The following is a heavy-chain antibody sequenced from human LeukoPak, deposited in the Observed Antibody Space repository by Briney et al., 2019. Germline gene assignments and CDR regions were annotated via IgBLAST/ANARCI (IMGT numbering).Heavy chain of an antibody. CDR2: ISSSSSTI. Sequence: PGGSLRLSCAASGFTFTNYNMNWVRQAPGKGLEWVSYISSSSSTIYYADSVKGRFTISRDNAKNSLYLQMNSLRAEDTAVYYCAREEEWFGVQPPHAFDIWGQGTMVTAPS. CDR3: AREEEWFGVQPPHAFDI. J-gene: IGHJ3*02. CDR1: GFTFTNYN. D-gene: IGHD3-10*01. V-gene: IGHV3-48*04.